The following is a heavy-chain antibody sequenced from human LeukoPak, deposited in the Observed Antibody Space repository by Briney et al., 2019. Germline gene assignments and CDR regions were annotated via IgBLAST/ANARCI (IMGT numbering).Heavy chain of an antibody. Sequence: SQTLSLTCTVCGGSISSGGYYWSWIRQHPGKGLEWIGYIYYSGSTYYNPSLKSRVTISVDTSKNQFSLKLSSVTAADTAVYYCARETDFDFWSGYRAIDYWGQGTLVTVSS. CDR1: GGSISSGGYY. CDR2: IYYSGST. V-gene: IGHV4-31*03. J-gene: IGHJ4*02. CDR3: ARETDFDFWSGYRAIDY. D-gene: IGHD3-3*01.